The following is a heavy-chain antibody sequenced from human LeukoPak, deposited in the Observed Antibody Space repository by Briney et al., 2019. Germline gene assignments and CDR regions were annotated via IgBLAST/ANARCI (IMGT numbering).Heavy chain of an antibody. J-gene: IGHJ5*02. CDR2: INPSGGST. V-gene: IGHV1-46*01. CDR3: ARDGGRYNWNDGGWFDP. D-gene: IGHD1-20*01. Sequence: ASVKASCKASGYTVTSYYMHWVRQAPGQGLEWMGIINPSGGSTSYARKFQGRVTMTRDTSTSTVYMELSSLRSEDTAVYYCARDGGRYNWNDGGWFDPWGQGTLVTVSS. CDR1: GYTVTSYY.